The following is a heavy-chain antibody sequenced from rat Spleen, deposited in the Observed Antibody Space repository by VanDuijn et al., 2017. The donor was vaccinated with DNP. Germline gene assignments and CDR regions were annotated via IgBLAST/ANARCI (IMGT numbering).Heavy chain of an antibody. V-gene: IGHV5-58*01. D-gene: IGHD4-4*01. CDR3: ARGSGTYYWYFDF. J-gene: IGHJ1*01. CDR1: GFTFSNRW. Sequence: EVQLVETGGGLVQPGGSLKLSCVASGFTFSNRWMFWIRQAPGKGLEWMASINTDGGSTYYPDSVKGRFTISRDNAENTVYLQMNSLRSEDTATYYCARGSGTYYWYFDFWGPGTMVTVSS. CDR2: INTDGGST.